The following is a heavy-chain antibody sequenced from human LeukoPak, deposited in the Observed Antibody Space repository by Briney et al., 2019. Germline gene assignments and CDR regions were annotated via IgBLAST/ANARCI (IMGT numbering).Heavy chain of an antibody. Sequence: GGSLRLSCAASGFTFNNYAMNWVRQAPGKGLEWVSSISGGGETTYYADSAKGRFTISRDNSQNTLYLQMNSLRAEDTAVYYCARDYADYVGYFFFDYWGQGSLVTVSS. V-gene: IGHV3-23*01. CDR2: ISGGGETT. CDR1: GFTFNNYA. CDR3: ARDYADYVGYFFFDY. D-gene: IGHD4-17*01. J-gene: IGHJ4*02.